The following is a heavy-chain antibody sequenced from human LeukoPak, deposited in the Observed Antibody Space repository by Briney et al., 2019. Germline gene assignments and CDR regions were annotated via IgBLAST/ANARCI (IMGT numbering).Heavy chain of an antibody. Sequence: PGGSLRLSCAASGFTFSSYWMGWVRQAPGKGLEWVANIKQDGSEKYYVDSVKGRFTISRDNAKNSLYLQMNNLRAEDTALYYCARDQTRYSGYGGDFDYWGQGTLVTVSS. CDR2: IKQDGSEK. D-gene: IGHD5-12*01. J-gene: IGHJ4*02. CDR3: ARDQTRYSGYGGDFDY. V-gene: IGHV3-7*01. CDR1: GFTFSSYW.